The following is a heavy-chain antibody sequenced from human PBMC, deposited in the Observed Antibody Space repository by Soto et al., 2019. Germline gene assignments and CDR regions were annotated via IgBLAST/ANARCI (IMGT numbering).Heavy chain of an antibody. D-gene: IGHD2-15*01. CDR3: AKDIGQYCSGGSCYGFGY. CDR2: ISWNSGSI. V-gene: IGHV3-9*01. Sequence: PGGSLRLSCAAPGFTFDDYAMHRVRQAPGKGLGWVSGISWNSGSIGYADSVKGRFTISRDNAKNSLYLQMNSLRAEDTALYYCAKDIGQYCSGGSCYGFGYWGQGTLVTVSS. CDR1: GFTFDDYA. J-gene: IGHJ4*02.